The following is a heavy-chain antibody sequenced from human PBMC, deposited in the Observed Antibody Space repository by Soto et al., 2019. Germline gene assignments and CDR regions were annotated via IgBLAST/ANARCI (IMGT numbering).Heavy chain of an antibody. CDR1: GFTFSIFD. Sequence: EVQLVESGGGLVQSGGSLRLSCVASGFTFSIFDMTWVRQAPGKGLEWVSHISYSSSVIYHADSVKGRFTISRDNSDNALYLQMNSLRAEDTALYFCARGIGVATTSRYLDLWGRGTPVTVSS. J-gene: IGHJ2*01. CDR3: ARGIGVATTSRYLDL. V-gene: IGHV3-48*04. CDR2: ISYSSSVI. D-gene: IGHD6-19*01.